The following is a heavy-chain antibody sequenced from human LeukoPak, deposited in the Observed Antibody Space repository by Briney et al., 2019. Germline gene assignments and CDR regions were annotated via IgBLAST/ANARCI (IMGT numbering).Heavy chain of an antibody. J-gene: IGHJ4*02. CDR1: GFTFSRHG. D-gene: IGHD6-6*01. CDR2: ISNDGSRK. Sequence: GGSLRLSCAPSGFTFSRHGMHWVRQAPGKGLEWVAIISNDGSRKYYAHSVEGRFTISRDNSKNTLYLQMDSLRAEDTAVYFCARADSSSSRLDCWGQGTLVTVSS. V-gene: IGHV3-30*03. CDR3: ARADSSSSRLDC.